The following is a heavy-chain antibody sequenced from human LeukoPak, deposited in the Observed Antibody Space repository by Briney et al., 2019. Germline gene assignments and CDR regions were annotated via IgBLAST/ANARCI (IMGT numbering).Heavy chain of an antibody. CDR2: IYSSGSV. CDR1: GGSISSYY. D-gene: IGHD4-23*01. J-gene: IGHJ5*02. Sequence: KPSETLSLTCNVSGGSISSYYWSWIRQPAGKGLEWIGRIYSSGSVNYNPSLKSRVTISVDTSKNQFSLKLSSVTAADTAVYYCARGGVPEYGGNSGWFDPWGQGTLVTVSS. V-gene: IGHV4-4*07. CDR3: ARGGVPEYGGNSGWFDP.